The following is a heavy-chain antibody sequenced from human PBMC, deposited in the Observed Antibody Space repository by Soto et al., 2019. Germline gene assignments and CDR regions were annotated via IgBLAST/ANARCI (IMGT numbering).Heavy chain of an antibody. D-gene: IGHD2-15*01. CDR2: ISSSSSTI. J-gene: IGHJ3*02. CDR1: GFTFSSYS. V-gene: IGHV3-48*01. Sequence: GGSLRLSCAASGFTFSSYSMNWVRQAPGKGLEWVSYISSSSSTIYYADSVKGRFTISRDNAKNSLYLQMNSLRAEDTAVYYCARDIVVVVDPHDAFDIWGQGTMVTVSS. CDR3: ARDIVVVVDPHDAFDI.